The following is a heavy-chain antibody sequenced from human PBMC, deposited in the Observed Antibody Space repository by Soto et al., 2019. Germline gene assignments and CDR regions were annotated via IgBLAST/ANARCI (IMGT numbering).Heavy chain of an antibody. V-gene: IGHV3-23*01. CDR1: GFTFSSYA. Sequence: GGSLRLSCAASGFTFSSYAMSWVRQAPGKGLEWVSAISGSGGSTYYADSVKGRFTIPRDNSQNTLYLQMNSLEADDSAVYYCARDEHDSSGYYYDYWGQGTPVTVSS. CDR3: ARDEHDSSGYYYDY. CDR2: ISGSGGST. J-gene: IGHJ4*02. D-gene: IGHD3-22*01.